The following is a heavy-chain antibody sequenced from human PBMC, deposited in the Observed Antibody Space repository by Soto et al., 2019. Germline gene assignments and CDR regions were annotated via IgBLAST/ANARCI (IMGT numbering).Heavy chain of an antibody. V-gene: IGHV1-69*02. CDR1: GGTFSSYT. D-gene: IGHD3-10*01. J-gene: IGHJ4*02. Sequence: QVQLVQSGAEVKKPGSSVKVSCKASGGTFSSYTISWVRQAPGQGLEWMGRIIPILGIANYAQKFQGRVTITADKSTSTAYMELSSLRSEDTAVYCCARAEGYGSGSYYGYWGQGTLVTVSS. CDR2: IIPILGIA. CDR3: ARAEGYGSGSYYGY.